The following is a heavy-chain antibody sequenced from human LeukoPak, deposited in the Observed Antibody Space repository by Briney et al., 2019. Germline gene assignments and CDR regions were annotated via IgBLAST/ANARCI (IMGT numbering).Heavy chain of an antibody. CDR1: GFTFTSYD. V-gene: IGHV3-30*02. Sequence: PGGSLRLSCAASGFTFTSYDMHWVRQAPGKGLEWVGCINYNGSEKNYAHSLKGRFTISRDNSKNTLYLQMDSVGAYDTAVYYCAKGGQWGVLSLYYPGGQGTLGTVS. CDR2: INYNGSEK. CDR3: AKGGQWGVLSLYYP. D-gene: IGHD2-8*01. J-gene: IGHJ4*01.